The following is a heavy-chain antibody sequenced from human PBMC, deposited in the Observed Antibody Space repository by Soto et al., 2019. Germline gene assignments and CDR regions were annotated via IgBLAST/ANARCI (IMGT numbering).Heavy chain of an antibody. CDR3: ARGITGTTRDY. V-gene: IGHV4-59*01. CDR2: IYYSGST. D-gene: IGHD1-7*01. J-gene: IGHJ4*02. CDR1: GGSISSYY. Sequence: SETLSLTCTVSGGSISSYYWSWIRQPPGKGLEWIGYIYYSGSTNYNPSLKSRVTISVDTSKNQFSLKLSSVTAADTAVYYCARGITGTTRDYWGQGTLVTVSS.